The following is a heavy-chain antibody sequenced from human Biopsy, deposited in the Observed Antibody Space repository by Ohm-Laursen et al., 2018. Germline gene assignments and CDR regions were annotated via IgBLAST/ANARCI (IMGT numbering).Heavy chain of an antibody. CDR2: LHDRGVT. V-gene: IGHV3-53*01. Sequence: SLRLSCAASGITVNDHYMSWVRQAPGKGLEWVSSLHDRGVTYYADSVKGRFTISGDNSKNTLYLQMNGLRAEDTAVYFCQGGYLPPGQFYGVDAWGQGTTVTVSS. CDR1: GITVNDHY. CDR3: QGGYLPPGQFYGVDA. D-gene: IGHD1-1*01. J-gene: IGHJ6*02.